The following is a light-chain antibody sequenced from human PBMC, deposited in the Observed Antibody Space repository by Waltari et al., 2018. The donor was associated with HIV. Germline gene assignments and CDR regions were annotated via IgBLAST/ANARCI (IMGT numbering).Light chain of an antibody. J-gene: IGLJ2*01. CDR2: DVS. CDR1: SRDVVGSNY. V-gene: IGLV2-14*03. Sequence: QSALTQPDSVSGSPGQSITISCTGTSRDVVGSNYGSWYQQHPGKAPKLMIFDVSNRPSGVSTRFSGSKSGNTASLTISGLQAEDEAHYFCSSYSSSTALVVFGGGTKVTVL. CDR3: SSYSSSTALVV.